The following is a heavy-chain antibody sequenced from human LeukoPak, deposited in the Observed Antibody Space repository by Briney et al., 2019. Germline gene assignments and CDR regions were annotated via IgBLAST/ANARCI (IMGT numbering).Heavy chain of an antibody. CDR3: AKGGSGYGSGSDFDY. V-gene: IGHV3-23*01. CDR2: ISGSGDTT. CDR1: GFTFSNYA. D-gene: IGHD3-10*01. Sequence: GGSLRLSCAASGFTFSNYAMTWVRQAPGKGLEWVSLISGSGDTTYSADSVKGRFTISRDNSKNTMYLQMTSLRADDTAVYYCAKGGSGYGSGSDFDYWGQGTLVTVSS. J-gene: IGHJ4*02.